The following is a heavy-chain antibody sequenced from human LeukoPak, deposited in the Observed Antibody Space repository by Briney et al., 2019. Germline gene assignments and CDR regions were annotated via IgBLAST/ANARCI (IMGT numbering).Heavy chain of an antibody. V-gene: IGHV1-2*02. Sequence: VSVKVSCKASGYTFTGYYMHWVRQAPGQGLEWMGWINPNSGGTNYAQKFQGRVTMTRDTSISTAYMELSRLRSDDTAVYYCARVMGSPTGTTDYWGQGTLVTVSS. CDR2: INPNSGGT. CDR1: GYTFTGYY. J-gene: IGHJ4*02. CDR3: ARVMGSPTGTTDY. D-gene: IGHD1-7*01.